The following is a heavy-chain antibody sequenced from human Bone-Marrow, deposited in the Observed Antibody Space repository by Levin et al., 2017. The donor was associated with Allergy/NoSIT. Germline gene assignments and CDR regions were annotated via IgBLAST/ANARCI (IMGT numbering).Heavy chain of an antibody. CDR1: GFTFSSYG. D-gene: IGHD1-26*01. CDR3: ARRGYSGSYYSDY. V-gene: IGHV3-33*01. Sequence: GGSLRLSCAASGFTFSSYGMHWVRQAPGKGLEWVAVIWYDGSNKYYADSVKGRFTISRDNSKNTLYLQMNSLRAEDTAVYYCARRGYSGSYYSDYWGQGTLVTVSS. CDR2: IWYDGSNK. J-gene: IGHJ4*02.